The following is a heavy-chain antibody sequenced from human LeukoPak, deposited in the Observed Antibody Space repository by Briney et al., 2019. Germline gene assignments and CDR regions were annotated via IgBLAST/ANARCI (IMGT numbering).Heavy chain of an antibody. V-gene: IGHV4-34*01. CDR2: INHSGRT. CDR1: GGSFSGYY. D-gene: IGHD3-10*01. CDR3: ARHPTKVYYGSGSFDY. Sequence: SETLSLTCAVYGGSFSGYYWSWTRQPPGKGLEWIGEINHSGRTNYNPSLKSRVTISVDTSKNQFSLKLSSVTAADTAVYYCARHPTKVYYGSGSFDYWGQGTLVTVSS. J-gene: IGHJ4*02.